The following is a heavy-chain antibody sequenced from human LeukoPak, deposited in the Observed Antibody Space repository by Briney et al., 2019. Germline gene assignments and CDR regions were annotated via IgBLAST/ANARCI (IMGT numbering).Heavy chain of an antibody. V-gene: IGHV4-34*01. D-gene: IGHD3-22*01. Sequence: SETLSLTCAVYGGSFSGYYWSWIRQPPGKGLEWIGEINHSGSTNYNPSLKSRVTISVDTSKNQFSLKLSSVTAADTAMYYCARAWAYYDSSGYYSNDAFDIWGQGTMVTVSS. CDR3: ARAWAYYDSSGYYSNDAFDI. CDR1: GGSFSGYY. CDR2: INHSGST. J-gene: IGHJ3*02.